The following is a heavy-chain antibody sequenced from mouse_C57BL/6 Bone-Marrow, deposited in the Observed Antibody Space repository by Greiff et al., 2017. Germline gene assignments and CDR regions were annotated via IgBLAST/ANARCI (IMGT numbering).Heavy chain of an antibody. V-gene: IGHV1-54*01. CDR3: ARATTVVATRDY. D-gene: IGHD1-1*01. Sequence: QVQLQQSGAELVRPGTSVKVSCKASGYAFTNYLIEWVKQRPGQGLEWIGVINPGSGGTNYNEKFKGKATLTADKSSSTAYMQLSSLTSEDSAVYFCARATTVVATRDYWGQGTTLTVSS. CDR1: GYAFTNYL. CDR2: INPGSGGT. J-gene: IGHJ2*01.